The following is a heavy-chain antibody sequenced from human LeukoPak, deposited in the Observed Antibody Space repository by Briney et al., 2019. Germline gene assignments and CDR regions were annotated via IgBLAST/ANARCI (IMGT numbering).Heavy chain of an antibody. CDR3: AKGISWYSSGWYYFDY. J-gene: IGHJ4*02. CDR2: ISGSGGGT. Sequence: PGGSLRLSCAASGFTFNSYAMSRVRQAPGKGLEWVSAISGSGGGTYYADSVKGRFTISRDNSKNTLYLQMNSLRAEDTAVYYCAKGISWYSSGWYYFDYWGQGTLVTVSS. V-gene: IGHV3-23*01. CDR1: GFTFNSYA. D-gene: IGHD6-19*01.